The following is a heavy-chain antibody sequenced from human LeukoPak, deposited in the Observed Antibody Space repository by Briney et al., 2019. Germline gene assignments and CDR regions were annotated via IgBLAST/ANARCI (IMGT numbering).Heavy chain of an antibody. V-gene: IGHV3-21*01. CDR1: GFSFSSYS. J-gene: IGHJ6*04. CDR2: ISSSSNYI. Sequence: GGSLRLSCAASGFSFSSYSMKWDRQAPGKGLEWVSSISSSSNYIYYADSVKGRFTISRDNAKNSLYLQMNSLRAEDTAVYYCAELGITMIGGVWGKGTTVTISS. D-gene: IGHD3-10*02. CDR3: AELGITMIGGV.